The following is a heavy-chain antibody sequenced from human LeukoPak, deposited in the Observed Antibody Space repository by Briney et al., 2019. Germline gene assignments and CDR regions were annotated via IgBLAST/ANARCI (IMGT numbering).Heavy chain of an antibody. CDR2: ISSGSGAAI. D-gene: IGHD5-24*01. J-gene: IGHJ6*03. CDR1: GFTFGDYY. CDR3: VRVGNRDQDYYYSYMDV. V-gene: IGHV3-11*01. Sequence: GGSLRPSCAASGFTFGDYYMSWIRQAPGRGLGWVSYISSGSGAAIYYADSVRGRFTISRDNAQNSLYLQMDSLRAEDTALYYCVRVGNRDQDYYYSYMDVWGRGTTVTVSS.